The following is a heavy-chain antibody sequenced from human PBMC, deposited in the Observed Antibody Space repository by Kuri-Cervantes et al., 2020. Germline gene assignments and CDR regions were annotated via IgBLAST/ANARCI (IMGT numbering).Heavy chain of an antibody. D-gene: IGHD2-2*01. V-gene: IGHV1-18*01. CDR3: ARVPAAKIRKYNWFDP. CDR1: GYTFTSYG. CDR2: ISAYNGNT. Sequence: ASVKVSCKASGYTFTSYGISWVRQAPGQGLEWMGWISAYNGNTNYAQKLQGRVTMTTDTSTSTACMELRSLRSDDTAVYYCARVPAAKIRKYNWFDPWGQGTLVTVYS. J-gene: IGHJ5*02.